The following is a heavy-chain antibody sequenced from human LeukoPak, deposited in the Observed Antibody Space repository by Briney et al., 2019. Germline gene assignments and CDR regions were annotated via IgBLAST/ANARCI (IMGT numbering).Heavy chain of an antibody. V-gene: IGHV3-30-3*01. D-gene: IGHD5-18*01. CDR2: ISYDGSNK. CDR1: GFTFSSYA. CDR3: AKEGAIQNDAFDI. Sequence: GGSLRLSCAASGFTFSSYAMHWVRQAPGKGLEWVAVISYDGSNKYYADSVKGRFTISRDNSKNTLYLQMNSLRAEDTAVYYCAKEGAIQNDAFDIWGQGTMVTVSS. J-gene: IGHJ3*02.